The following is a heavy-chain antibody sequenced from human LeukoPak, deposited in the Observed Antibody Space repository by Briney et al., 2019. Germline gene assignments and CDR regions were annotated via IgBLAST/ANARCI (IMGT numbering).Heavy chain of an antibody. CDR3: AKGGYIGYNGLFDM. D-gene: IGHD5-24*01. J-gene: IGHJ3*02. V-gene: IGHV3-23*01. Sequence: GGSLRLSCAASGFTLSSYIVSWVRQAPGKGLQWVSAISAGGTAIYYADSVRGRFTISSDDSKNMVYLQMNSLRAEDTATYYCAKGGYIGYNGLFDMWGQGTMVTVSS. CDR1: GFTLSSYI. CDR2: ISAGGTAI.